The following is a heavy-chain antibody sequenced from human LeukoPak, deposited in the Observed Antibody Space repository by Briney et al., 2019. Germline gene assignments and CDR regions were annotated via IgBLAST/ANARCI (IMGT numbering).Heavy chain of an antibody. CDR3: ARGEAYYYDSSGYYLDY. D-gene: IGHD3-22*01. CDR1: GGSISSSNW. CDR2: INHSGST. J-gene: IGHJ4*02. V-gene: IGHV4-4*02. Sequence: PSGTLSLTCAVSGGSISSSNWWSWVRQPPGKGLEWIGEINHSGSTNYNPSLKSRVTISVDTSKNQFSPKLSSVTAADTAVYYCARGEAYYYDSSGYYLDYWGQGTLVTVSS.